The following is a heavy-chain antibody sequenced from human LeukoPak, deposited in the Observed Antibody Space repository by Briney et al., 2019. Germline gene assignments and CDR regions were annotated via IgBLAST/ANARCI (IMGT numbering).Heavy chain of an antibody. V-gene: IGHV3-23*01. Sequence: GGSLRLSCAASGFIFSNYAMSWVRQAPGKGLQWVSAFSGSGGSTYYADSVKGRFTISRDNAKNSLYLQMNSLRAEDTAVYFCVRPELPGWSVLFDFWGQGTLVTVSS. CDR1: GFIFSNYA. CDR3: VRPELPGWSVLFDF. J-gene: IGHJ4*02. D-gene: IGHD2-15*01. CDR2: FSGSGGST.